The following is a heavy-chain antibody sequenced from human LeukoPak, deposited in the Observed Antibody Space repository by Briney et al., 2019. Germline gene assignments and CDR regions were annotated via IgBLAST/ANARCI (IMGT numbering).Heavy chain of an antibody. CDR1: GFTFSSYA. CDR2: IWYDGSNK. D-gene: IGHD6-13*01. V-gene: IGHV3-33*08. CDR3: ARGEQLVLAFDI. Sequence: GGSLRLSCAASGFTFSSYAMHWVRQAPGKGLEWVAVIWYDGSNKYYADSVKGRFTISRDNSKNTLYLQMNSLRAEDTAVYYCARGEQLVLAFDIWGQGTMVTVSS. J-gene: IGHJ3*02.